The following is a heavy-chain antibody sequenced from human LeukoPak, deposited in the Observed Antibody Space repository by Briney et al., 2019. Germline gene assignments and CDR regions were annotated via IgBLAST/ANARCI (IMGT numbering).Heavy chain of an antibody. CDR2: INQGGSET. CDR1: GFTFTNYW. CDR3: ARDVTRGGDFDK. Sequence: GGSLRLSCAASGFTFTNYWMAWVRQAPGKGLEWVANINQGGSETYYVEYVKGRFTISRDNAKNSLYLQMNTLRAEDTAVYYCARDVTRGGDFDKWGQGILVTVSS. J-gene: IGHJ4*02. D-gene: IGHD3-16*01. V-gene: IGHV3-7*01.